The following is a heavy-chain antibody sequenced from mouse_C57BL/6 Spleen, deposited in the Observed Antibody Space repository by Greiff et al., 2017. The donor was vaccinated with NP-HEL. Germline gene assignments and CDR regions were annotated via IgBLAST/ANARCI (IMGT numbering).Heavy chain of an antibody. Sequence: VQLQQPGAELVKPGASVKMSCKASGYTFTSSWITWVKQRPGPGLEWIGDIYPGSGSTNYNEKFKSKATLTVDTSSSTAYMQLSSLTSEDSAVYYCARLVTGYFDVWGTGTTVTVSS. J-gene: IGHJ1*03. CDR2: IYPGSGST. CDR3: ARLVTGYFDV. D-gene: IGHD2-2*01. CDR1: GYTFTSSW. V-gene: IGHV1-55*01.